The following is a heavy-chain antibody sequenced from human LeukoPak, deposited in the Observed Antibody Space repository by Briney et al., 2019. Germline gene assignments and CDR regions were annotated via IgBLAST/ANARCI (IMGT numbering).Heavy chain of an antibody. CDR1: GFTFDDYA. V-gene: IGHV3-43*02. CDR2: ISGDGGST. Sequence: GGSLRLSCAASGFTFDDYAMHWVRQAPGKGLEWVSLISGDGGSTYYADSVKGRFTISRDNSKNSLYLQMNSLRTEDTALYYCAKDFGYYDSSGCYSSWGQGTLVTVSS. CDR3: AKDFGYYDSSGCYSS. J-gene: IGHJ5*02. D-gene: IGHD3-22*01.